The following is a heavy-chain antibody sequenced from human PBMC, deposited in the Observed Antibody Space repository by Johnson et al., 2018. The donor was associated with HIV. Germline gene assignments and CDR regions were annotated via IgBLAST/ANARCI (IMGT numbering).Heavy chain of an antibody. V-gene: IGHV3-66*01. Sequence: VQLVESGGGLVQPGGSLRLSCVASGFTVSSNHMTWVRQAPGKGLEWVSVIYSGGTSYHADSVRGRFTISRDDSKNTVFLQMNSLRAEDTAVYYCARGGRRQGAFDIWGQGTMVTVSS. CDR2: IYSGGTS. CDR1: GFTVSSNH. J-gene: IGHJ3*02. CDR3: ARGGRRQGAFDI. D-gene: IGHD6-6*01.